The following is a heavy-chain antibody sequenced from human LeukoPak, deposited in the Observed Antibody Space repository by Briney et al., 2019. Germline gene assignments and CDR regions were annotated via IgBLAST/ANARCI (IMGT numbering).Heavy chain of an antibody. CDR2: ISGSGGST. V-gene: IGHV3-23*01. CDR3: AKDPSSGWTWFDP. CDR1: GFTLSRYV. D-gene: IGHD6-19*01. J-gene: IGHJ5*02. Sequence: GGSLRLPCAASGFTLSRYVMSWVPHAPGKGLEWVSAISGSGGSTYYADPVKGRFTISRDNSKNTLYLQMNSLRAEDTAVYYRAKDPSSGWTWFDPWGQGTQVTVSS.